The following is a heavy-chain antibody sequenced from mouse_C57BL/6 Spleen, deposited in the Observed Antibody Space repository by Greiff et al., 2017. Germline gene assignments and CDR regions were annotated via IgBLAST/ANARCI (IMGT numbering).Heavy chain of an antibody. Sequence: VQVVESGAELVKPGASVKISCKASGYAFSSYWMNWVKQRPGKGLEWIGQIYPGDGDTNYNGKFKGKATLTADKSSSTAYMQLSSLTSEDSAVYFCARGTTVVAKDYWGQGTTLTVSS. CDR2: IYPGDGDT. CDR3: ARGTTVVAKDY. J-gene: IGHJ2*01. D-gene: IGHD1-1*01. V-gene: IGHV1-80*01. CDR1: GYAFSSYW.